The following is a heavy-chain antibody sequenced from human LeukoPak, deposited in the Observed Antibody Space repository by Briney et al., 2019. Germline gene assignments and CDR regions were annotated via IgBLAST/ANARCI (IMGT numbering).Heavy chain of an antibody. CDR1: GYTFTNYY. V-gene: IGHV1-46*01. Sequence: ASVKVSCKASGYTFTNYYIQWVRQAPGQGLEWMGIINPSDGSTTYAQKFQGRVSMTRDTSTSTVYMDLSSLRSEDTAVYYCARAPPLAAAGTSYRGDDAFDIWGQGTMVTVSS. CDR2: INPSDGST. D-gene: IGHD6-13*01. J-gene: IGHJ3*02. CDR3: ARAPPLAAAGTSYRGDDAFDI.